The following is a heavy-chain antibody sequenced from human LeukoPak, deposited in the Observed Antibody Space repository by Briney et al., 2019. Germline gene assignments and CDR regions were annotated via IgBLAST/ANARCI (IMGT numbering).Heavy chain of an antibody. D-gene: IGHD3-3*01. CDR2: ISYDGSNK. V-gene: IGHV3-30-3*01. Sequence: SCKVSGYTLTELSMHWVRQAPGKGLEWVAVISYDGSNKYYADSVKGRFTISRDNSKNTLYLQMNSLRAEDTAVYYCARAGTIFGVVIGMDVWGQGTTVTVSS. CDR3: ARAGTIFGVVIGMDV. CDR1: GYTLTELS. J-gene: IGHJ6*02.